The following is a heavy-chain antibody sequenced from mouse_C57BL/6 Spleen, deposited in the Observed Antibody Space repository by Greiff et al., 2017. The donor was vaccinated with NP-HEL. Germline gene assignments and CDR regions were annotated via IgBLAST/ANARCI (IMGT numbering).Heavy chain of an antibody. CDR2: IYPGDGDT. CDR1: GYAFSSSW. V-gene: IGHV1-82*01. CDR3: AQEGTYSYAMDY. J-gene: IGHJ4*01. D-gene: IGHD3-1*01. Sequence: QVQLQQSGPELVKPGASVKISCKASGYAFSSSWMNWVKQRPGKGLEWIGRIYPGDGDTNYNGKFKGKATLTADKSSSTAYMQLSSLTSEDSAVYFCAQEGTYSYAMDYWGQGTSVTVSS.